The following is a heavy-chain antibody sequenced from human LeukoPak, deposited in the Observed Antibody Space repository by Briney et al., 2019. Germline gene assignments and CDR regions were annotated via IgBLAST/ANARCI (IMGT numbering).Heavy chain of an antibody. CDR1: GGSLSSGGYY. Sequence: PSETLSLTCTVSGGSLSSGGYYWSWTRQHPGKGLEGIGYICYSGSTYSDPSLKSRITISIDTSKNQFSLKVNSVTAADTAVYYSARGPYASGYVNPVLSYWYFDLWGRGTPVTVSS. D-gene: IGHD3-10*01. V-gene: IGHV4-31*03. CDR3: ARGPYASGYVNPVLSYWYFDL. J-gene: IGHJ2*01. CDR2: ICYSGST.